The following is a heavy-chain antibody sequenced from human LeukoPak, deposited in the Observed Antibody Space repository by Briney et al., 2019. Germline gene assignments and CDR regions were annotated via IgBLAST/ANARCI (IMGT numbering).Heavy chain of an antibody. D-gene: IGHD1-26*01. V-gene: IGHV3-23*01. J-gene: IGHJ3*02. CDR3: AKAGLIVGAIHDAFDI. CDR1: KFTFNNYA. CDR2: ISGSGDNM. Sequence: GGSLRLSCLASKFTFNNYAMTWVRQAPGKGLEWVSSISGSGDNMDYADSVKGRFTISRDNSENTLYLQMNSLRGEDTAVYYCAKAGLIVGAIHDAFDIWGQGTMVTVSS.